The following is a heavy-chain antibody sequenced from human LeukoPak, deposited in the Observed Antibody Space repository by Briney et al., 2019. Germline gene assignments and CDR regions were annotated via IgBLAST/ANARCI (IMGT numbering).Heavy chain of an antibody. Sequence: PGESLKISCKGSGYSFSSYRIAWVRQMPGKGLEWMGIIYPGDSDSRYSPSFQGQVTMSADKSISTAYLQWSSLKASDTAMYYCARQYCSGGRCYSDYWGQGTLVTVSS. CDR1: GYSFSSYR. J-gene: IGHJ4*02. CDR2: IYPGDSDS. V-gene: IGHV5-51*01. D-gene: IGHD2-15*01. CDR3: ARQYCSGGRCYSDY.